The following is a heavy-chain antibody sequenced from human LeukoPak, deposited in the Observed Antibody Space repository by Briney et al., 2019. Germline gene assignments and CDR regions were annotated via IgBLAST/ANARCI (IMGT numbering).Heavy chain of an antibody. CDR3: ARDLWDYYDSSGYYYYYGMDV. CDR1: GFTVSSNY. J-gene: IGHJ6*02. CDR2: ISYDGSNK. V-gene: IGHV3-30-3*01. D-gene: IGHD3-22*01. Sequence: GGSLRLSCAASGFTVSSNYMSWVRQAPGKGLEWVAVISYDGSNKYYADSVKGRFTISRDNSKNTLYLQMNSLRAEDTAGYYCARDLWDYYDSSGYYYYYGMDVWGQGTTVTVSS.